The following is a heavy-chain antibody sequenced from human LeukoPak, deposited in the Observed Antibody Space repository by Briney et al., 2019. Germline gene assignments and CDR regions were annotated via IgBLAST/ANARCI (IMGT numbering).Heavy chain of an antibody. D-gene: IGHD3-16*01. CDR3: ARGGASVGMDV. CDR1: GYSFISYG. CDR2: ISTYNGNT. V-gene: IGHV1-18*01. J-gene: IGHJ6*02. Sequence: ASVKVSCKASGYSFISYGITWVRQAPGQGLEWMGWISTYNGNTNYAQKLQGRVTVTTDTSTKTANMELTSLTSDDTAVYYCARGGASVGMDVWGQGTTVIVSS.